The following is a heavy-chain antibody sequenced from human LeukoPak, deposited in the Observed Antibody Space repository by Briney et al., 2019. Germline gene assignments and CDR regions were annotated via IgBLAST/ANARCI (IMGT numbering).Heavy chain of an antibody. D-gene: IGHD3-16*01. CDR1: GYTFTSYY. Sequence: ASVKVSCKAPGYTFTSYYIHWVRQAPGQGLEWMGIINPSGGSTSYAQKFQARVTMTRDTSTRTVYMELSSLRSEDTAVYYCARKPFGLGGLDYWGQGTLVTVSS. V-gene: IGHV1-46*01. J-gene: IGHJ4*02. CDR3: ARKPFGLGGLDY. CDR2: INPSGGST.